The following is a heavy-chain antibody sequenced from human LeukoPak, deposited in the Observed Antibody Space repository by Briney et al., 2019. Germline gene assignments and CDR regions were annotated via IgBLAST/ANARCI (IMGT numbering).Heavy chain of an antibody. CDR3: ARVGTDYYGSGSYYLDY. J-gene: IGHJ4*02. D-gene: IGHD3-10*01. CDR2: IYHSGST. Sequence: SQTLSLTCAVSGGSISSGGYSWRWIRQPPGKGLEWIGYIYHSGSTYYNPSLKSRVTISVDRSKNQFSLKLSSVTAADTAVYYCARVGTDYYGSGSYYLDYWGQGTLVTVSS. V-gene: IGHV4-30-2*01. CDR1: GGSISSGGYS.